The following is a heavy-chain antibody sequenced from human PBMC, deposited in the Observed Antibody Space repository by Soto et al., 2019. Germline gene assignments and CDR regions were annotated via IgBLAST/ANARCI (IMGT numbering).Heavy chain of an antibody. Sequence: GASVKVSCKASGGTFSSYAISWVRQAPGQGLEWMGGIIPIFGTANYAQKFQGRVTITADESTSTAYMELSSLRSEDTAVYYCARENLAVVDYAREYNWFDPWGQGTLVTVSS. CDR3: ARENLAVVDYAREYNWFDP. D-gene: IGHD4-17*01. V-gene: IGHV1-69*13. CDR2: IIPIFGTA. J-gene: IGHJ5*02. CDR1: GGTFSSYA.